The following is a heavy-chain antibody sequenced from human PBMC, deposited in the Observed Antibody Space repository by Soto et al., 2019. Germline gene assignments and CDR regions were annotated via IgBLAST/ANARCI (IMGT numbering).Heavy chain of an antibody. CDR1: GGTFSSYT. CDR2: IIPILGIA. CDR3: AMEYCSSTSCYRDY. Sequence: QVQLVQSGAEVMKPGSSVKVSCKASGGTFSSYTISWVRQAPGQGLEWMGRIIPILGIANYAQKFQGRVTNTADKTTSTAYMELSSPGSEDTAVYYCAMEYCSSTSCYRDYWGQGTLVTVSS. D-gene: IGHD2-2*02. J-gene: IGHJ4*02. V-gene: IGHV1-69*02.